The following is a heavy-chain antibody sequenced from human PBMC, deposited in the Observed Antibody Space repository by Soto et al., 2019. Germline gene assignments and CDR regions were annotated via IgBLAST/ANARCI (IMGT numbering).Heavy chain of an antibody. Sequence: QVQLQESGPGLVKPSETLSLTCTVSGGSVSSGNYYWSWIRQPPGKGLEWIGFIYYTGSSSYNPSLKSRFPTSLDTSNNQCSLKLTSVAAADTAVYYCASPVYCSGGSCSFDPWGQGTLVTVSS. J-gene: IGHJ5*02. CDR2: IYYTGSS. CDR3: ASPVYCSGGSCSFDP. V-gene: IGHV4-61*01. D-gene: IGHD2-15*01. CDR1: GGSVSSGNYY.